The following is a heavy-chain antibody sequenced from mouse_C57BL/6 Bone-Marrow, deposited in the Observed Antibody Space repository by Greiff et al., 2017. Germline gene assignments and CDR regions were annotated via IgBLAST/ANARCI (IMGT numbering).Heavy chain of an antibody. D-gene: IGHD2-4*01. CDR1: GYTFTSYG. CDR2: IYPRSGNT. J-gene: IGHJ4*01. CDR3: ARSDDYDGGHYAMDY. Sequence: VQLQQSGAELARPGASVKLSCKASGYTFTSYGISWVKQRTGQGLEWIGEIYPRSGNTYYHEKFKGKATLTAKKSSSTAYMELRSLTSEDSAVFYCARSDDYDGGHYAMDYWGQGTSVTVSS. V-gene: IGHV1-81*01.